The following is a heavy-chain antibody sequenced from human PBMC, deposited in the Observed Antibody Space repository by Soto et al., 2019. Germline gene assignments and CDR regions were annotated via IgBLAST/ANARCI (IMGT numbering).Heavy chain of an antibody. D-gene: IGHD3-3*01. V-gene: IGHV3-30*18. CDR2: ISYDGSNK. J-gene: IGHJ5*02. Sequence: PGGSLRLSCAASGFTFSSYGMHWVRQAPGKGLEWVAVISYDGSNKYYADSVKGRFTISRDNSKNTLYLQMNSLRAEDTAVYYCAKAGLRFLEWLPFDPWGQGTLVTVSS. CDR3: AKAGLRFLEWLPFDP. CDR1: GFTFSSYG.